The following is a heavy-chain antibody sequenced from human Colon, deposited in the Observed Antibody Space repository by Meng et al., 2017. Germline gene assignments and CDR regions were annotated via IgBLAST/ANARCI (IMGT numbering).Heavy chain of an antibody. V-gene: IGHV4-39*01. CDR3: VRSSGWVRTGFDP. CDR1: GGSISTSGYY. CDR2: IGHSGIT. J-gene: IGHJ5*02. D-gene: IGHD6-19*01. Sequence: QPQLQESGPGLVKPLEALALTCSVSGGSISTSGYYWGWIRQPPGKGLEWIGSIGHSGITYYTPSLKSRVTVSIDTSKSQFSLKLTSVTAADTAVYYCVRSSGWVRTGFDPWGQGTLVTVSS.